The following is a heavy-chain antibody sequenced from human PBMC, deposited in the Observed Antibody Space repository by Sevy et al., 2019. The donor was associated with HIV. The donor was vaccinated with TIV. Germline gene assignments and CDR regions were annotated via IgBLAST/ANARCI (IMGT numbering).Heavy chain of an antibody. Sequence: VSVKVSCKASGYTFTTYAITWVRQAPGEGLEWMGWISVNNGNRNYAQKVQDRVTMTTDTSTNTAYMELRSLRSNDTAMYYCARVVMSSSWPCSDYWGQGTLVTVSS. J-gene: IGHJ4*02. D-gene: IGHD6-13*01. CDR2: ISVNNGNR. CDR3: ARVVMSSSWPCSDY. V-gene: IGHV1-18*01. CDR1: GYTFTTYA.